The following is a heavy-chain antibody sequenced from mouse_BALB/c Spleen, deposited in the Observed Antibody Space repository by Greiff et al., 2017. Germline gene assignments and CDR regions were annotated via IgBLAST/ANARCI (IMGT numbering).Heavy chain of an antibody. CDR1: GYTFTSYW. CDR3: ARAYYGSSYEGYFDV. J-gene: IGHJ1*01. CDR2: INPSNGRT. D-gene: IGHD1-1*01. Sequence: VQLQQPGAELVKPGASVKLSCKASGYTFTSYWMHWVKQRPGQGLEWIGEINPSNGRTNYNEKFKSKATLTVDKSSSTAYMQLSSLTSEDSAVYYCARAYYGSSYEGYFDVWGAGTTVTVSS. V-gene: IGHV1S81*02.